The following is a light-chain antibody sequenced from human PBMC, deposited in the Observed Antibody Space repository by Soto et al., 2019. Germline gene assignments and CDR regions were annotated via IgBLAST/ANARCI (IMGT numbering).Light chain of an antibody. Sequence: QSALTQPRSVSGSPGQSVTFSCTGTSGDIGAYNYVSWYQFHPGKAPKMIIYDVNKRPSGVPDRFSGSKSGNTASLTISWLQAEDEADYYCCSYAHTSRVFGGGTKVTV. CDR1: SGDIGAYNY. CDR3: CSYAHTSRV. CDR2: DVN. J-gene: IGLJ3*02. V-gene: IGLV2-11*01.